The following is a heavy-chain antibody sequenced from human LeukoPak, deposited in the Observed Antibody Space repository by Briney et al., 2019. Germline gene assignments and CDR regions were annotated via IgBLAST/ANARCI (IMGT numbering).Heavy chain of an antibody. CDR3: ARAYYYYYMDV. V-gene: IGHV3-11*01. CDR1: GFIFSDYY. Sequence: GGSLRLSCAASGFIFSDYYMSWIRQAPGKGLEWVSSISSGGTNIYYADSVKGRFTLSRDNAKNSLYLQMNSLRAEDTAVYYCARAYYYYYMDVWGKGTTVTISS. J-gene: IGHJ6*03. CDR2: ISSGGTNI.